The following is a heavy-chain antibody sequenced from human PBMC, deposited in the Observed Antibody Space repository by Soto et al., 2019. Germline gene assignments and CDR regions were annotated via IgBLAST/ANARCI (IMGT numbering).Heavy chain of an antibody. J-gene: IGHJ6*02. V-gene: IGHV4-59*01. CDR2: IYYSGST. D-gene: IGHD4-17*01. Sequence: SETLSLTCTVSGGSISSYYWSWIRQPPGKGLEWIGYIYYSGSTNYNPSLKSRVTIPVDTSKNQFSLKLSSVTAADTAVYYCARAAFDGDYGYYYYGMDVWGQGTTVTVSS. CDR1: GGSISSYY. CDR3: ARAAFDGDYGYYYYGMDV.